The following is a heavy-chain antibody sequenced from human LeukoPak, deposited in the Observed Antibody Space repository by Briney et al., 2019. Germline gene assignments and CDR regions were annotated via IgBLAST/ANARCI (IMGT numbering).Heavy chain of an antibody. Sequence: GGSLRLSCAASGFTFSIYAMSWVRQAPGKGLEWVSAISGSGGTTYYAGSVKGRFTISRDNSKNTLYLQMNSLRAEHTAVYYCAKEIRSGWYGTFDYWGQGTLVTVSS. CDR2: ISGSGGTT. V-gene: IGHV3-23*01. J-gene: IGHJ4*02. CDR1: GFTFSIYA. D-gene: IGHD6-19*01. CDR3: AKEIRSGWYGTFDY.